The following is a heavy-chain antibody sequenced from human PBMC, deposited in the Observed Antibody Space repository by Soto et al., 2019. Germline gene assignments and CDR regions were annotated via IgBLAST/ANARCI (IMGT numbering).Heavy chain of an antibody. CDR2: ISSSSSYI. J-gene: IGHJ4*02. CDR1: GFTFSSYS. CDR3: ARDDLYCGGDCYTFDY. Sequence: EVQLVESGGGLVKPGGSLRLSCAASGFTFSSYSMNWVRQTPGKGLEWVSSISSSSSYIYYADSVKGRFTISRDNAKNSLYLQMNSLRAEDTAVYYCARDDLYCGGDCYTFDYWGQGTLVTVS. D-gene: IGHD2-21*02. V-gene: IGHV3-21*01.